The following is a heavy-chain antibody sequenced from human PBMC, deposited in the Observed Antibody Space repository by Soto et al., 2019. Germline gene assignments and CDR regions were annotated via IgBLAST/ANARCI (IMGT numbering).Heavy chain of an antibody. Sequence: GGSLRLSCSASGFPFSKSGMHWVRQAPGKGLEYVSAISRTGSDTYYADSVKGRFTISRDNSKNTLYLQMNILRSEDAAVYYCVKGTDSSGWYDYWGQGTLVTVSS. J-gene: IGHJ4*02. V-gene: IGHV3-64D*08. CDR3: VKGTDSSGWYDY. D-gene: IGHD6-13*01. CDR1: GFPFSKSG. CDR2: ISRTGSDT.